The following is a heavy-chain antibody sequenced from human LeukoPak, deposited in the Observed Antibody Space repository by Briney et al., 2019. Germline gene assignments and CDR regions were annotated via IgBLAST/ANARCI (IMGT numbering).Heavy chain of an antibody. V-gene: IGHV4-39*01. CDR1: GGSISTGSYY. J-gene: IGHJ4*02. D-gene: IGHD3-3*01. Sequence: SETLSLTCSVSGGSISTGSYYWSWIRQHPGKGLEWTGHIFYSGSTYYNPSLKSRVTISVDTSKNQFSLKLSSVTAADTAVYYCARLRTNTYYDFWSGYYFDYWGQGTLVTVSS. CDR3: ARLRTNTYYDFWSGYYFDY. CDR2: IFYSGST.